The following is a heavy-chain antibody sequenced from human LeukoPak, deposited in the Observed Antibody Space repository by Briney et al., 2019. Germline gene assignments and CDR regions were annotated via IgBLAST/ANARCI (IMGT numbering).Heavy chain of an antibody. Sequence: SETLSLTCTVSGGSISSSSYYWGWIRQPPGKGLEWIGSIYYSGSTYYNPSLKSRVTISVDTSKNQFSLKLSSVTAADTAVYYCARGRGGSLRQLVRYYYGMDVWGQGTTVTVSS. CDR3: ARGRGGSLRQLVRYYYGMDV. CDR2: IYYSGST. CDR1: GGSISSSSYY. V-gene: IGHV4-39*07. D-gene: IGHD6-13*01. J-gene: IGHJ6*02.